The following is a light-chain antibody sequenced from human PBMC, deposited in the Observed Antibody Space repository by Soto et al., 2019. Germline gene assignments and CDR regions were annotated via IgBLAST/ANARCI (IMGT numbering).Light chain of an antibody. CDR2: GAF. Sequence: DIQMSQSPSSLSASVGDRVTITCRASQNIGIYLSWFQPTPGKAPKVLIYGAFTLHSGVPSRFSGSGAGTDFTLPIRSLQPEDYATYYCQHSYNTWTFGQGTKVDIK. CDR3: QHSYNTWT. CDR1: QNIGIY. V-gene: IGKV1-39*01. J-gene: IGKJ1*01.